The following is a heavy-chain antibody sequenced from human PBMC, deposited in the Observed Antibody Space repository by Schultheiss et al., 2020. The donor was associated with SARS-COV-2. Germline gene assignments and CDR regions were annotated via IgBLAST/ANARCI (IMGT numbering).Heavy chain of an antibody. CDR1: GGSVSSGSYY. D-gene: IGHD1-26*01. CDR2: IYYSGST. J-gene: IGHJ3*02. CDR3: ARGGYGSGSYSPGAVDN. V-gene: IGHV4-61*01. Sequence: GSLRLSCTVSGGSVSSGSYYWSWIRQPPGKGLEWIGYIYYSGSTNYNPSLKSRVTISVDTSKNQFSLKLSSVTAADTAVYYCARGGYGSGSYSPGAVDNWGQGTMVTVSS.